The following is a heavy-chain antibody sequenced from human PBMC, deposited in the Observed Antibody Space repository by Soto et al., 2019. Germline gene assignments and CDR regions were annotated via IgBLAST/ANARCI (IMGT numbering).Heavy chain of an antibody. V-gene: IGHV1-3*01. CDR3: ARDSKGYDFWSGCPGNYGMDV. Sequence: ASVKVSCKASGYTFTSYAMHWVRQAPGQRLEWMGWINAGNGNTKYSQKFQGRVTITRDTSASTAYMELSSLRSEDTAVYYCARDSKGYDFWSGCPGNYGMDVWGQGTTVTGSS. CDR2: INAGNGNT. J-gene: IGHJ6*02. D-gene: IGHD3-3*01. CDR1: GYTFTSYA.